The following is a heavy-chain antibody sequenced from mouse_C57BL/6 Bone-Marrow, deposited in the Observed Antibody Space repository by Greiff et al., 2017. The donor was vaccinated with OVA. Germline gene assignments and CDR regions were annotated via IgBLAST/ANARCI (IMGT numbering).Heavy chain of an antibody. V-gene: IGHV1-81*01. D-gene: IGHD1-1*01. CDR3: YYGSSYEWFAY. J-gene: IGHJ3*01. CDR2: IYPRSGNT. Sequence: QVQLQQSGAELARPGASVKLSCKASGYTFTSYGISWVKQSTGQGLEWIGEIYPRSGNTYYNEKFKGKATLTADKSSSTAYMELRSLTSEDSAVYFCYYGSSYEWFAYWGQGTLVTVSA. CDR1: GYTFTSYG.